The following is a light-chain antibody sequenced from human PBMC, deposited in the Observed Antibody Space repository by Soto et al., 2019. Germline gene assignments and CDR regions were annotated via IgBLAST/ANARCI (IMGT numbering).Light chain of an antibody. CDR2: KNN. J-gene: IGLJ3*02. CDR3: STWDGSLDGPV. V-gene: IGLV1-47*01. CDR1: TSNIGVNY. Sequence: QSVLTQAPSASGTPGQRVTIFCSGSTSNIGVNYVYWYQQLSGTAPKVLIYKNNQRPSGVPDRFSGSKSGTSASLAISNLRSEDEAEYYCSTWDGSLDGPVFGGGTKLTVL.